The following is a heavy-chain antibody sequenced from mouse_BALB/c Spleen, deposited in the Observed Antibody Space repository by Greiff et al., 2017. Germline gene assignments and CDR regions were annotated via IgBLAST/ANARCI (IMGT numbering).Heavy chain of an antibody. D-gene: IGHD1-1*01. CDR1: GFAFSSYW. CDR3: ARKIYYGSSYYFDY. J-gene: IGHJ2*01. Sequence: QVHVKQSGAELVRPGSSVKISCKASGFAFSSYWMNWVKQRPGQGLEWIGQIYPGDGDTNYNGKFKGKATLTADKSSSTAYMQLSSLTSEDSAVYFCARKIYYGSSYYFDYWGQGTTLTVSS. CDR2: IYPGDGDT. V-gene: IGHV1-80*01.